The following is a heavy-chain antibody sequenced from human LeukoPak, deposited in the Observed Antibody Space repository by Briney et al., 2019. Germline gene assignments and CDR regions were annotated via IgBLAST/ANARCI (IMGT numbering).Heavy chain of an antibody. V-gene: IGHV5-51*01. J-gene: IGHJ4*02. CDR1: GYSFTSHW. Sequence: GESLKISCKGSGYSFTSHWIGWVRQVPGKGLEWMGIIYPGDSDTRYSPSFQGQVTISADKSISTAYLQWSSLKASDTAMYYCARLPRYSVYCSSTSCYDGEAGVYWGQGTLVTVSS. D-gene: IGHD2-2*01. CDR3: ARLPRYSVYCSSTSCYDGEAGVY. CDR2: IYPGDSDT.